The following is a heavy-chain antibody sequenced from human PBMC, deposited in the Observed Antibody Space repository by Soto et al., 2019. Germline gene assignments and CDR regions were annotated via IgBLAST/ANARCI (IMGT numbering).Heavy chain of an antibody. D-gene: IGHD5-18*01. CDR2: INYSGST. CDR3: ARAQSPEMATAYFDY. Sequence: SETLSLTCAVYGGSFSGYYWSWIRQPPGKGLEWIGEINYSGSTNYNPSLKSRVTISVDTSKNQFSLKLSSVTAADTAVYYCARAQSPEMATAYFDYWGQGTLVTVSS. J-gene: IGHJ4*02. V-gene: IGHV4-34*01. CDR1: GGSFSGYY.